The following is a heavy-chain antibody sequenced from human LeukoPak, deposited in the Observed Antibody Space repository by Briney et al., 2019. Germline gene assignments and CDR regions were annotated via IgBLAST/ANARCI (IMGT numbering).Heavy chain of an antibody. CDR3: ARAMDV. V-gene: IGHV3-7*03. CDR2: INQDGSKK. Sequence: GGSLRLSCAASGFTFSSYWMNWVRQAPGKGLERVTNINQDGSKKYYVDSVKGRFTISRDNAKNSLYLQMNSLRAEDTAVYYCARAMDVWAQGSTVTVSS. J-gene: IGHJ6*02. CDR1: GFTFSSYW.